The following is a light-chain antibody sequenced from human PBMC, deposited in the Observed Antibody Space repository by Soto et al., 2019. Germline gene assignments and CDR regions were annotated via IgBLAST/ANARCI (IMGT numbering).Light chain of an antibody. Sequence: IQLTQSPSSLSASVGDSVTITCRASQDISTHIAWYQQKPGKAPKLLVYAASSLQSGVPPRFSGSGSGTDFTLTISSLQPEDFATYFCQQANSFPITFGQGTRLEIK. CDR1: QDISTH. CDR2: AAS. J-gene: IGKJ5*01. V-gene: IGKV1-12*01. CDR3: QQANSFPIT.